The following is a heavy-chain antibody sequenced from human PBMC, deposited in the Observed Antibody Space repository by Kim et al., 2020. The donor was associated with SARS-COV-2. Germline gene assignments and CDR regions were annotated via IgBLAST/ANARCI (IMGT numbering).Heavy chain of an antibody. CDR1: GFTFSSFG. J-gene: IGHJ6*03. D-gene: IGHD6-6*01. V-gene: IGHV3-23*01. CDR3: ARRGREYYMDV. CDR2: IRNSGENT. Sequence: GGSLRLSCAPSGFTFSSFGMSWVRQAPGKGLEWVSAIRNSGENTYHADSVKGRFTTSRDNSKNTLYLQMNSLRAEDTATYYCARRGREYYMDVWGKGPTVTVSS.